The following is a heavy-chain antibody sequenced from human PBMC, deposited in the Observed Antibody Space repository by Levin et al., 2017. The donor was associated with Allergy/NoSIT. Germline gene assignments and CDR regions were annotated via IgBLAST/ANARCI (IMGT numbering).Heavy chain of an antibody. CDR3: ARLHYGDFEARNDY. J-gene: IGHJ4*02. CDR2: INGDGSST. D-gene: IGHD4-17*01. CDR1: GFIFSSYW. Sequence: GGSLRLSCVGSGFIFSSYWMYWVRQAPGKGLVLVSRINGDGSSTSYADSVKGRFTISRDNAKNTLYLQINNLGAEDTAVYYCARLHYGDFEARNDYWGQGTLITVSS. V-gene: IGHV3-74*01.